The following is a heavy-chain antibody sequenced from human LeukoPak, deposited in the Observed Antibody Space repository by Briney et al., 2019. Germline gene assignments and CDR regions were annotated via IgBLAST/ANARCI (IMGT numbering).Heavy chain of an antibody. CDR1: GYTFSNYY. Sequence: ASVNVSCKASGYTFSNYYMHWVRQAPGQGLEWMGIISPRGGSTRYAQKFQGRVTMTRDTSTNTVYMELSSLRSEDTAVYYCARDGSTDTAMVYLDYWGQGTLVTVSS. D-gene: IGHD5-18*01. V-gene: IGHV1-46*01. J-gene: IGHJ4*02. CDR2: ISPRGGST. CDR3: ARDGSTDTAMVYLDY.